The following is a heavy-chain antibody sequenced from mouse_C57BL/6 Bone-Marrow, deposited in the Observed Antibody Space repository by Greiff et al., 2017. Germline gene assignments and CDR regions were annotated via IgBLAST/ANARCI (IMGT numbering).Heavy chain of an antibody. CDR1: GFTFSSYA. CDR2: ISDGGSYT. D-gene: IGHD3-2*02. J-gene: IGHJ2*01. Sequence: EVKVVESGGGLVKPGGSLKLSCAASGFTFSSYAMSWVRQTPEKRLEWVATISDGGSYTYYPDNVKGRFTISRDNAKNNLYLQMSHLKSEDTAMYYCAREAAQATYYFDYWGQGTTLTVSS. CDR3: AREAAQATYYFDY. V-gene: IGHV5-4*01.